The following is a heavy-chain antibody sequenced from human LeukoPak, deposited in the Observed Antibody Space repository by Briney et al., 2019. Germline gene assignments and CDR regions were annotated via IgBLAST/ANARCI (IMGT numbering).Heavy chain of an antibody. CDR3: AKYLAGSGLYYFDY. CDR2: ISGSGGST. V-gene: IGHV3-23*01. Sequence: GGSLRLSCAASGFTFSSYAMSWVRPAPGKGLEWVSAISGSGGSTYYADSVKGRFTISRDNSKNTLYLQMNSLRAEDTAVYYCAKYLAGSGLYYFDYWGQGTLVTVSS. CDR1: GFTFSSYA. D-gene: IGHD3-10*01. J-gene: IGHJ4*02.